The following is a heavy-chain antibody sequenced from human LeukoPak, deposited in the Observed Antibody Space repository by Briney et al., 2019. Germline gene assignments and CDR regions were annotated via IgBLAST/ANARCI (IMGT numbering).Heavy chain of an antibody. CDR1: GLTFNSYA. J-gene: IGHJ3*02. Sequence: PGGSLRLSCAASGLTFNSYAMSWVRQAPGKGLEWVSLISGSGDTAYYAGSVKGRFTISRDNSKNILYLQMSSLRAEDTAVYYCAKDDCSGGSCYSSGSDAFDIWGQGTMVTVSS. V-gene: IGHV3-23*01. CDR2: ISGSGDTA. CDR3: AKDDCSGGSCYSSGSDAFDI. D-gene: IGHD2-15*01.